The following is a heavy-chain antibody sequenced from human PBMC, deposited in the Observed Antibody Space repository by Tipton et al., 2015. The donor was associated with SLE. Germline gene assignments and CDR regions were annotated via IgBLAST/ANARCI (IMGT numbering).Heavy chain of an antibody. J-gene: IGHJ3*01. CDR3: ARDREFLWYETVGDAFEH. CDR1: GASISSYS. V-gene: IGHV4-59*12. D-gene: IGHD6-13*01. Sequence: TLSLTCTVSGASISSYSWSWIRQPPGKGLEWIGYIYYSGSTNYNPSLKSRVTISVDTSKNQFSLKLTSVTAADSAVYFCARDREFLWYETVGDAFEHWGQGKMVTVSS. CDR2: IYYSGST.